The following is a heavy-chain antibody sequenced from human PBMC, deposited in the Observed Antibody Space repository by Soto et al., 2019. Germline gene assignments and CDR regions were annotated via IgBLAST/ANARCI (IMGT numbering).Heavy chain of an antibody. V-gene: IGHV3-7*04. J-gene: IGHJ3*01. D-gene: IGHD3-22*01. CDR1: GFTFSNYW. Sequence: GGSLRLSCAASGFTFSNYWMSWVRQAPGKGLEWVANIKPDGSEKFYVDSLKGRFTMSRDNAKNSLYLQMNSLRADDTAVYYCARGDYYDTSGPFSDAFDVWGQGTMVTVSS. CDR3: ARGDYYDTSGPFSDAFDV. CDR2: IKPDGSEK.